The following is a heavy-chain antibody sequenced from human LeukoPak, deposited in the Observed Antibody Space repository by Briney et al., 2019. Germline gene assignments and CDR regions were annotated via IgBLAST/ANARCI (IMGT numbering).Heavy chain of an antibody. Sequence: GASVKVSCKTSVSTFTGYNMHWVRQAPGQGLEWMGWINPNTGCTDYAQKFQGRVTMTRDTSISTAYMELNSLRSEDTAVYYCAPGPMIRGVPYFDYWGQGTLVTVSS. CDR3: APGPMIRGVPYFDY. J-gene: IGHJ4*02. V-gene: IGHV1-2*02. CDR1: VSTFTGYN. D-gene: IGHD3-10*01. CDR2: INPNTGCT.